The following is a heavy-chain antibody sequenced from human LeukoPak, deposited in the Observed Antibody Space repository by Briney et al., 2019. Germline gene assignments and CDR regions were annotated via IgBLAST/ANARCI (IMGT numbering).Heavy chain of an antibody. D-gene: IGHD3-16*01. V-gene: IGHV3-74*01. CDR1: GFTFSHYW. J-gene: IGHJ3*02. CDR3: ARVWGSDAFDI. Sequence: GGSLRLSCAASGFTFSHYWMQWVRQAPGKGLVWVSRINSDGSSTTYADSVKGRFTISRDNAKNTLYLQMSSLRAEDTAEYYCARVWGSDAFDIWGQGTMVTVSS. CDR2: INSDGSST.